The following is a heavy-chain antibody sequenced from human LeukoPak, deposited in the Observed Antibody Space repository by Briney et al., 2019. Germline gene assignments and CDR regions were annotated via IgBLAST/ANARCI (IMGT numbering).Heavy chain of an antibody. CDR1: RGFITSHS. D-gene: IGHD3-16*01. Sequence: SETLSLTCTVSRGFITSHSWGWVRQPPGKGLEWLGHIHYSGTTSYNPSLKSRVTITSDTSNDQFSLKLSSVTAADTAMYYCARWGVTSFDFWGRGTLVTVS. J-gene: IGHJ4*02. V-gene: IGHV4-59*11. CDR2: IHYSGTT. CDR3: ARWGVTSFDF.